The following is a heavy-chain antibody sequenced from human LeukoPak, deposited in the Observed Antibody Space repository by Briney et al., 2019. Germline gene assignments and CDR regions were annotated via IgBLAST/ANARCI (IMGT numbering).Heavy chain of an antibody. J-gene: IGHJ4*02. D-gene: IGHD1-26*01. CDR3: AKDWGSYWFDY. V-gene: IGHV3-23*01. CDR2: ISGGGGST. Sequence: GGSLRLSCAASGFTFSSYAMSWVRQAPGKGLEWVSGISGGGGSTYYADSVKGRLIISRDNSKNTLYLQMNSLRAEDTAVYYCAKDWGSYWFDYWGQGTLVTVSS. CDR1: GFTFSSYA.